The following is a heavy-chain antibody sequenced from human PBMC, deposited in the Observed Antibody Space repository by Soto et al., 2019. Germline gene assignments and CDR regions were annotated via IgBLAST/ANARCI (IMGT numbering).Heavy chain of an antibody. CDR1: GFTFTNYD. CDR2: ILHDVSAE. CDR3: ASWHLREHAYDV. V-gene: IGHV3-30*03. D-gene: IGHD4-17*01. J-gene: IGHJ3*01. Sequence: GGSLRLSCSASGFTFTNYDMHWVRQAPGKGLEWMALILHDVSAEYYADSVKGRFTISRDNAHNSLYLQMSGLRAEDTALYYCASWHLREHAYDVWGQGTTVTVSS.